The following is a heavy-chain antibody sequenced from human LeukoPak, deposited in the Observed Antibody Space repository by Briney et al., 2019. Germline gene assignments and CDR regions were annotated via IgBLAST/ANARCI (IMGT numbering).Heavy chain of an antibody. Sequence: PGGSLRLSCAASGFTFSIYAMSWVRQAPGKGLEWVSAISGSGHGGSTYYADSVKGRFTISRDNSKNTLYLQLNSLRAEDTAVYYCAKDSNIWFGESSDYWGQGTLVTVSS. CDR2: ISGSGHGGST. CDR3: AKDSNIWFGESSDY. J-gene: IGHJ4*02. V-gene: IGHV3-23*01. CDR1: GFTFSIYA. D-gene: IGHD3-10*01.